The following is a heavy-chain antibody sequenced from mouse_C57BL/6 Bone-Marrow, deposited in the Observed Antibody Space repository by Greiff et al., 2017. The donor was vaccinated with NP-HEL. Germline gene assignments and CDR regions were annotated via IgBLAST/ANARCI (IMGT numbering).Heavy chain of an antibody. J-gene: IGHJ2*01. CDR3: ARIYYDLHYFDY. CDR1: GFSLTSYG. D-gene: IGHD2-4*01. Sequence: VQLQQSGPGLVQPSQSLSITCTVSGFSLTSYGVHWVRQSPGKGLEWLGVIWSGGSTDYNAAFISRLSISKDNSKSKVFFKMNSLQADDTAIYYYARIYYDLHYFDYWGQGTTLTVSS. CDR2: IWSGGST. V-gene: IGHV2-2*01.